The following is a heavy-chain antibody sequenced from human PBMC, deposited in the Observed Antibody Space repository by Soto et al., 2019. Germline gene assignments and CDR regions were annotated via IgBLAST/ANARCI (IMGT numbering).Heavy chain of an antibody. V-gene: IGHV4-59*11. D-gene: IGHD3-10*01. CDR1: GGSFSSHY. CDR2: IYYSGKT. J-gene: IGHJ3*02. Sequence: QVQLQESGPGVVKPSETLSLTCTVFGGSFSSHYWTWLRQSPGKGLEWIGNIYYSGKTNYNPSLMSRVTISLDTSKNQFSLKVSSVTAVDTAVYYCARSDSSNSGSYRRGFDIWGQGTMVTVSS. CDR3: ARSDSSNSGSYRRGFDI.